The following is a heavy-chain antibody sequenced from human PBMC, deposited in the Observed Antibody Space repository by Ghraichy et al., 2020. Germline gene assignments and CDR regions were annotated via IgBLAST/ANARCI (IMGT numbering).Heavy chain of an antibody. CDR3: AKDEAAGTFDY. V-gene: IGHV3-23*01. CDR2: ISGSGGST. Sequence: GGSLRLSGAASGFTFSSYAMSWVLQAPGKGLEWVSAISGSGGSTYYADSVKGRFTISRDNSKNTLYLQMNSLRAEDTAVYYCAKDEAAGTFDYWGQGTLVTVSS. CDR1: GFTFSSYA. J-gene: IGHJ4*02. D-gene: IGHD3-10*01.